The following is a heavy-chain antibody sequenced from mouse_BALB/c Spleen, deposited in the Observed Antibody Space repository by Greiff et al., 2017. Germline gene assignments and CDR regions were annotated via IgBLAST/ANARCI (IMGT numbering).Heavy chain of an antibody. V-gene: IGHV5-12-2*01. CDR1: GFTFSSYT. Sequence: EVMLVESGGGLVQPGGSLKLSCAASGFTFSSYTMSWVRQTPEKRLEWVAYISNGGGSTYYPDTVKGRFTIARDNAKNTLYLQMSSLKSEDTAMYDCARGGYDDEYYIDYWGQGTTLTVSS. D-gene: IGHD2-4*01. CDR3: ARGGYDDEYYIDY. J-gene: IGHJ2*01. CDR2: ISNGGGST.